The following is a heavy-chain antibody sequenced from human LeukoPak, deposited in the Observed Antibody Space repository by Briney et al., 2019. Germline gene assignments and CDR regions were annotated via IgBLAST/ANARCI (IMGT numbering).Heavy chain of an antibody. CDR2: ISAYNGNT. CDR1: GYTFTSYG. J-gene: IGHJ6*04. D-gene: IGHD2-2*01. Sequence: ASVKVSCKASGYTFTSYGISWVRQAPGQGLEWMGWISAYNGNTNYAQKLQGRVTMTTGTSTSTAYMELRSLRSDDTAVYYCARDGCSSTSGYGYGMDFWGKGTTVTVSS. CDR3: ARDGCSSTSGYGYGMDF. V-gene: IGHV1-18*04.